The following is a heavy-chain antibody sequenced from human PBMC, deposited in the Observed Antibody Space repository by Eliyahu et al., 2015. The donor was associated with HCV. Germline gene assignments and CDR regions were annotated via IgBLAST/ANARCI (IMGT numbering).Heavy chain of an antibody. J-gene: IGHJ5*01. D-gene: IGHD4-17*01. V-gene: IGHV2-5*01. CDR1: GFSLDXTXMS. CDR2: VYWTGEQ. CDR3: ARSSNDYGDYDS. Sequence: QITLRESGPTKVKPTQTLTXTCXFSGFSLDXTXMSXGWXRXXPGKALEWLTLVYWTGEQRYNPSLRTRLTIAGDRSKNQVVLTMTNMEPVDTATYYCARSSNDYGDYDSWGQGTLVTVSS.